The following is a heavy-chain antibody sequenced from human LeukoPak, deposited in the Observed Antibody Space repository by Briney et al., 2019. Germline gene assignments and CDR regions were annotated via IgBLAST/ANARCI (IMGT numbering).Heavy chain of an antibody. V-gene: IGHV4-39*07. CDR2: IYYSGST. J-gene: IGHJ6*03. D-gene: IGHD3-22*01. Sequence: SETLSLTCTVSGDSISSSSYYWGWIRQPPGKGLEWIGNIYYSGSTNYNPSLESRVTISVDTSKNQFSLKLSSVTAADTAVYYCARTGPYDSSGYYPDTAIKHPYYYYMDVWGKGTTVTVSS. CDR1: GDSISSSSYY. CDR3: ARTGPYDSSGYYPDTAIKHPYYYYMDV.